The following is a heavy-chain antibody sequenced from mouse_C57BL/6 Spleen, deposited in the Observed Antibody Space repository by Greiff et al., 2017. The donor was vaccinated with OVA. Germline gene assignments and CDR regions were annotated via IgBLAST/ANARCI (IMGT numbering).Heavy chain of an antibody. CDR2: IDPETGGT. Sequence: QVQLQQSGAELVRPGASVTLSCKASGYTFTDYEMHWVKQTPVHGLEWIGSIDPETGGTAYNQKFKGKAILTADKSSSTAYMELRSLTSEDSAVYYCTNDYGYGYFDVWGTGTTVTVSS. V-gene: IGHV1-15*01. CDR3: TNDYGYGYFDV. CDR1: GYTFTDYE. J-gene: IGHJ1*03. D-gene: IGHD1-1*01.